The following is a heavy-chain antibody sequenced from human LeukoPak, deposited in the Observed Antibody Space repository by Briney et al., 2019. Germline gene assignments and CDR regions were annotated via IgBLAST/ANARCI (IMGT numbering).Heavy chain of an antibody. Sequence: ETGGSLRLSCAASGLTFSSCGMHWVRQAPGKGLEWVAVISYDGSNKYYADSVKGRFTVSRDDSRNTVFLQMDSLRAEDTAVYYCAKDRSKTWSFDHWGQGTLVTVSS. J-gene: IGHJ4*02. CDR3: AKDRSKTWSFDH. D-gene: IGHD2-2*01. V-gene: IGHV3-30*18. CDR1: GLTFSSCG. CDR2: ISYDGSNK.